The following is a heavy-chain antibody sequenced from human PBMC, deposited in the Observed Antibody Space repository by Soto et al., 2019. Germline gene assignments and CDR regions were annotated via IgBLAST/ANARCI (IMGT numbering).Heavy chain of an antibody. J-gene: IGHJ3*02. D-gene: IGHD1-1*01. V-gene: IGHV3-74*01. Sequence: GGSLRLSCAASGFTFSSYWMHWVRQAPGKGLVWVSRINSDGSSTSYADSVKGRFTISRDNAKNTLYLQMNSLRAEDTAVYYCARGSPVEHAFDIWGQGTMVTVS. CDR3: ARGSPVEHAFDI. CDR2: INSDGSST. CDR1: GFTFSSYW.